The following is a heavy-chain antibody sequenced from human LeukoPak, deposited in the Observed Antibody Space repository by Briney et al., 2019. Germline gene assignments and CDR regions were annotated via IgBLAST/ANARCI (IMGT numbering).Heavy chain of an antibody. CDR3: ARDKYCSSTSCYDAFDI. Sequence: GGSLRLSCAPSGFTFSSYAMHWVRQAPGKGLEWVAVISYDGSNKYYADSVKGRFTISRDNSKNTLYLQMNSLRAEDTAVYYCARDKYCSSTSCYDAFDIWGQGTMVTVSS. CDR2: ISYDGSNK. J-gene: IGHJ3*02. V-gene: IGHV3-30-3*01. CDR1: GFTFSSYA. D-gene: IGHD2-2*01.